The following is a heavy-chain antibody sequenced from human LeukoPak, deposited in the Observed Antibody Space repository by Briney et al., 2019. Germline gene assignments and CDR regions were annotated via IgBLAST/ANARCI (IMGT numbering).Heavy chain of an antibody. CDR3: ARGKKALLLWFGELNDY. Sequence: ASVKVSCKASGYTFTSYYMHWVRQAPGQGLEWMGIINPSGGSTSYAQKFQGRVTMTRDTSTSTVYMELSSLRSEDTAVYYCARGKKALLLWFGELNDYWSQGTLVTVSS. CDR1: GYTFTSYY. J-gene: IGHJ4*02. V-gene: IGHV1-46*03. D-gene: IGHD3-10*01. CDR2: INPSGGST.